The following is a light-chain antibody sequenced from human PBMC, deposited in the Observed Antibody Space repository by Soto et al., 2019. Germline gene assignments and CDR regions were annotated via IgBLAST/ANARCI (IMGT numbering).Light chain of an antibody. CDR2: GAS. CDR3: QQYNNWPPWT. Sequence: EIVMTQSPATLSVYPGERATLSCRASQSITSSLAWYQQKPGQAPRLLIYGASTRATGISPRFSGSGSGTEFTLTISSLQPEDFAVYYCQQYNNWPPWTFGQGTKVEIK. J-gene: IGKJ1*01. V-gene: IGKV3-15*01. CDR1: QSITSS.